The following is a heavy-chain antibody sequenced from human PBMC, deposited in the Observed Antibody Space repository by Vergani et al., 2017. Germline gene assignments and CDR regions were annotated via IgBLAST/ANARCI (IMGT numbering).Heavy chain of an antibody. D-gene: IGHD4-17*01. V-gene: IGHV3-33*01. CDR2: IWFDSGNK. Sequence: QEQLVESGGDVFQFGASLRISCAASGFSFSTYNMHCVRQAPGKGLEWVAVIWFDSGNKYHADSVQGRFTIYRDNFKKTLDLQMHSLLDEDTATYYCARDARHCSNGVCYGDSYLDLWGRGTLVTVTS. J-gene: IGHJ2*01. CDR1: GFSFSTYN. CDR3: ARDARHCSNGVCYGDSYLDL.